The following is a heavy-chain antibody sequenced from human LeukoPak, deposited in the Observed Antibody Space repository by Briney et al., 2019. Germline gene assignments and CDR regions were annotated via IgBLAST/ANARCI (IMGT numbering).Heavy chain of an antibody. CDR3: ARVGGYYKHSNFDI. Sequence: PSETLSLTCTVSGGSISSGGYYWSWIRQHPGKGLEWIGYIYYSGSTYYNPSLKSRVTISVDTSKNQFSLKLSSVTAADTAVYYCARVGGYYKHSNFDIWGQGTMVTVSS. CDR1: GGSISSGGYY. CDR2: IYYSGST. J-gene: IGHJ3*02. D-gene: IGHD3-3*01. V-gene: IGHV4-31*03.